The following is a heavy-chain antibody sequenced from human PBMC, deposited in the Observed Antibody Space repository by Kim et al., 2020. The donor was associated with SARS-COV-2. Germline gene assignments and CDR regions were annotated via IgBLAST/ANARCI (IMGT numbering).Heavy chain of an antibody. D-gene: IGHD3-10*01. V-gene: IGHV4-34*01. CDR2: INHSGST. CDR3: ARAGSTMVRGVISG. CDR1: GGSFSGYY. J-gene: IGHJ4*02. Sequence: SETLSLTCAVYGGSFSGYYWSWIRQPPGKGLEWIGEINHSGSTNYNPSLKSRVTISVDTSKNQFSLKLSSVTAADTAVYYCARAGSTMVRGVISGWGQGTLVTVSS.